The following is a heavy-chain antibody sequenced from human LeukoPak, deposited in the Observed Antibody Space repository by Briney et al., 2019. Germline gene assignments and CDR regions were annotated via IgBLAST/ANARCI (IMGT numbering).Heavy chain of an antibody. CDR2: IKQDRSEK. CDR3: ARGRMRYFDWLLYLPYYFDY. Sequence: GGSLRLSCAASGFTFSSYWMSWVRQAPGKGLEWVANIKQDRSEKYYVDSVKGRFTISRDNAKNSLYLQMNSLRAEDTAVYYCARGRMRYFDWLLYLPYYFDYWGQGTLVTVSS. CDR1: GFTFSSYW. V-gene: IGHV3-7*01. D-gene: IGHD3-9*01. J-gene: IGHJ4*02.